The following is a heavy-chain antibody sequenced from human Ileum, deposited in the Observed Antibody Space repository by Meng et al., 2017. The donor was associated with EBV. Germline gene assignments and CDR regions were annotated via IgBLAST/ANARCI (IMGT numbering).Heavy chain of an antibody. CDR2: IYYSGST. CDR1: GYSISSTNW. J-gene: IGHJ4*02. Sequence: VRPQESGPGLVKPSDTLSLTCAVSGYSISSTNWWGWIRQPPGKGLEWIGYIYYSGSTSYNPSLKSRVTMSVDTSKNQFSLNLNSVTAVDTAVYYCARNVPGTSAYYDWGQGTLVTVSS. D-gene: IGHD3-22*01. CDR3: ARNVPGTSAYYD. V-gene: IGHV4-28*01.